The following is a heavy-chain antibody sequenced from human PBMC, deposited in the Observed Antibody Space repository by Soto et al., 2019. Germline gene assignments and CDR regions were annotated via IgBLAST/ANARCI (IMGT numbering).Heavy chain of an antibody. Sequence: PSETLSLTCTVSGGSISSTSYYWGWVRQPPGRDLEWIGTIYYSGSTYYNPSLKSRVTISVDKSKNQFSLKLSSVTAADTAVYYCASMAERFYGSGWKNYILDYWGQGTLVTVSS. J-gene: IGHJ4*02. CDR2: IYYSGST. V-gene: IGHV4-39*07. CDR1: GGSISSTSYY. CDR3: ASMAERFYGSGWKNYILDY. D-gene: IGHD6-19*01.